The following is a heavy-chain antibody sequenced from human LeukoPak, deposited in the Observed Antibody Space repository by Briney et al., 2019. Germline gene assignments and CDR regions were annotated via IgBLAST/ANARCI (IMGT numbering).Heavy chain of an antibody. CDR3: ARDLIAVAGLDNWFDP. J-gene: IGHJ5*02. Sequence: SETLSLTCTVSGGSISSSSYFWGWIRQPPGKGLEWIGEIYHSGSTNYNPSLKSRVTISVDKSKNQFSLKLSSVTAADTAVYYCARDLIAVAGLDNWFDPWGQGTLVTVSS. CDR1: GGSISSSSYF. D-gene: IGHD6-19*01. V-gene: IGHV4-39*07. CDR2: IYHSGST.